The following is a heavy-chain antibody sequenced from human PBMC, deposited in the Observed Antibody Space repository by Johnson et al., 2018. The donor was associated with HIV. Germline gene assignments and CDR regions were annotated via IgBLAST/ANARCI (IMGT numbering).Heavy chain of an antibody. V-gene: IGHV3-30*18. CDR2: MSYDGSNR. D-gene: IGHD3-22*01. CDR1: GFIFSSYG. CDR3: AKCFSYDNTPYYYVPFDI. J-gene: IGHJ3*02. Sequence: QVHLVESGGGVVQPGRSLRLSCAASGFIFSSYGMHWVRQAPGKGLEWVTGMSYDGSNRYYADSVQGRFTISRDNSKNTLYLQMNSLRAEDTAVYYCAKCFSYDNTPYYYVPFDIWGQGTLVTVSS.